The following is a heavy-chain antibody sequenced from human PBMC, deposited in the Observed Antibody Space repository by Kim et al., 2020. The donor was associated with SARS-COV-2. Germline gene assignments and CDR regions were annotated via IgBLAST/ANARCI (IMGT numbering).Heavy chain of an antibody. D-gene: IGHD1-26*01. CDR1: GFTFSSYA. CDR2: ISGSGGST. J-gene: IGHJ4*02. CDR3: AKGLVGATHYFDY. Sequence: GGSLRLSCAASGFTFSSYAMSWVRQAPGKGLEWVSAISGSGGSTYYADSVKGRFTISRDTSKNTLYLQMNSLRAEDTAVYYCAKGLVGATHYFDYWGQGTLVTVSS. V-gene: IGHV3-23*01.